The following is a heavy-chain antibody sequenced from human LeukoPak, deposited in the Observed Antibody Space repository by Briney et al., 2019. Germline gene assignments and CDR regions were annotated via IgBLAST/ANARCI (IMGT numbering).Heavy chain of an antibody. Sequence: PSETLSLTCTVSGGSISSGSYYWSWIRQPAGKGLEWIGRIYTSGSTNYNPSLKSRVTISVDTSKNQFSLKLSSVTAADTAVYYCARDYHSSWFFDWFDPWGQGTLVTVSS. CDR3: ARDYHSSWFFDWFDP. V-gene: IGHV4-61*02. CDR1: GGSISSGSYY. J-gene: IGHJ5*02. D-gene: IGHD6-13*01. CDR2: IYTSGST.